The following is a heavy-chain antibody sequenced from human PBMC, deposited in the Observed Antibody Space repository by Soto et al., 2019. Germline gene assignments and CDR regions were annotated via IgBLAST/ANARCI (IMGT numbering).Heavy chain of an antibody. Sequence: QVQLVQSGAAVKKPGSSVKVSCKASGGTFSSYTISWVRQAPGQGLEWMGRIIPILGIANYAQKFQGRVTITADKSTSTAYMELSSLRSEDTAVYYWARSWSSAGTAFDYLGQGPLVTVSS. V-gene: IGHV1-69*02. CDR2: IIPILGIA. J-gene: IGHJ4*02. CDR1: GGTFSSYT. D-gene: IGHD1-1*01. CDR3: ARSWSSAGTAFDY.